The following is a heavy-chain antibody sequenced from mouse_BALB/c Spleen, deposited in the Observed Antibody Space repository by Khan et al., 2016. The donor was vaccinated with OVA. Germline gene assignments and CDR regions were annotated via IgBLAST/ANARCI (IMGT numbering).Heavy chain of an antibody. CDR1: GFTFSNYA. V-gene: IGHV5-6-5*01. CDR3: ARDYWFAY. J-gene: IGHJ3*01. Sequence: EVELVESGGGFVKPGGSLKLSCAASGFTFSNYAMSWVRQTPEKRLEWVASISSGSSSYYPESVKGRYTIFRDNARNILYLQMSSLRSEDTAMYYCARDYWFAYWGQGTLVTVSA. CDR2: ISSGSSS.